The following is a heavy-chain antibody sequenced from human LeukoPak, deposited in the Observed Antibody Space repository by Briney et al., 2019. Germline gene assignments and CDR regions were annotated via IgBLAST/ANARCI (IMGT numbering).Heavy chain of an antibody. CDR1: GGSISSGGYY. CDR2: IYYSGST. J-gene: IGHJ4*02. CDR3: ARLLSTSYFDY. V-gene: IGHV4-31*03. Sequence: SETLSLTCTVSGGSISSGGYYWSWIRQHPGKGLEWIGYIYYSGSTYYNPSLKSRVTVSVDTSKNQFSLKLSSVTAADTAVYYCARLLSTSYFDYWGQGTLVTVSS. D-gene: IGHD3-16*01.